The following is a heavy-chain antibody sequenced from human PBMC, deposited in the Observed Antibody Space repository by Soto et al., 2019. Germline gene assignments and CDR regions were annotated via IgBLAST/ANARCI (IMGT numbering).Heavy chain of an antibody. CDR2: ISGSSTYI. V-gene: IGHV3-21*06. J-gene: IGHJ4*02. D-gene: IGHD3-10*01. Sequence: GSLRLSCAPSGVSLSRNSMNWVRQAPGKGLEWVSSISGSSTYIHYADSVKGRFAISRDNTKNSLYLEMNSLRAEDTAVYYCAREGGFHYFDYWGQGALVTVS. CDR3: AREGGFHYFDY. CDR1: GVSLSRNS.